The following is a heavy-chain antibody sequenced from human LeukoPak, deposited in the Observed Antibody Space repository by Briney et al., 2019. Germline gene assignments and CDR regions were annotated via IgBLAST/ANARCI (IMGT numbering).Heavy chain of an antibody. CDR1: GGSFSGYY. D-gene: IGHD1-26*01. V-gene: IGHV4-34*01. J-gene: IGHJ3*02. CDR3: ARDLMGPTAGRTGFDI. CDR2: VNINGNT. Sequence: PSESLSLTCAVYGGSFSGYYWSWIRQPPGKGLEWIGRVNINGNTNRNLNLYSRVTMSGDTSKNQFSLNLSSVTAADTAVYYCARDLMGPTAGRTGFDIWGQGIMVTVSS.